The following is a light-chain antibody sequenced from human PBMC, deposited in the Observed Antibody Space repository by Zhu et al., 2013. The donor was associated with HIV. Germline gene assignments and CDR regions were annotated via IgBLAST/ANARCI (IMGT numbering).Light chain of an antibody. V-gene: IGKV1-39*01. J-gene: IGKJ3*01. CDR2: AAS. CDR1: QSIRSY. CDR3: QQTYSTPFN. Sequence: DIQMTQSLSSLSASVGDRVTITCRASQSIRSYLSWYQQKPGKAPKLLIYAASSLQSGVPSRFSGSGSGTDFTLTINSLQPEDFATYYCQQTYSTPFNFGPGTKGDIK.